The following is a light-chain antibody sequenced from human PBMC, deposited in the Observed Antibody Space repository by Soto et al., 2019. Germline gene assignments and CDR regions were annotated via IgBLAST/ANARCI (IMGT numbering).Light chain of an antibody. CDR1: TGAVTSGYY. V-gene: IGLV7-43*01. Sequence: QTVVTQEPSLTVSPGGTVTLTCASSTGAVTSGYYPNWFQQKPGQAPRALIYSTSNKRSWTPARFSGSLLGGKAALTLSGVQPEDEAEYYCLLYYGGAQLFGGGTKLTVL. CDR3: LLYYGGAQL. CDR2: STS. J-gene: IGLJ2*01.